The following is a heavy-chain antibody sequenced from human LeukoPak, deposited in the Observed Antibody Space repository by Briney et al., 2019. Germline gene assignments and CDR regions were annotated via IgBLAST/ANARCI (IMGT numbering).Heavy chain of an antibody. J-gene: IGHJ4*02. CDR3: ARVGYGGNDYYFDY. CDR2: IIPIFGTA. V-gene: IGHV1-69*05. Sequence: ASVNVSCKASGGTFSSYAISWVRQAPGQGLEWMGGIIPIFGTANYAQKFQGRVTMTRNTSISTAYMELSSLRSEDTAVYYCARVGYGGNDYYFDYWGQGTLVTASS. D-gene: IGHD4-23*01. CDR1: GGTFSSYA.